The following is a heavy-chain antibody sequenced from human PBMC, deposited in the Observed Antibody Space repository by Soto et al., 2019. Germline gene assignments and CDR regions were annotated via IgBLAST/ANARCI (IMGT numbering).Heavy chain of an antibody. J-gene: IGHJ6*02. CDR3: ARLAPIAAADGMDV. Sequence: ETLSLTCAVSGYSISSGYYWGWIRQSPGKGLEWIGSIYHSGSTYYNPSLKSRVIISVDTSKNQFSLKLSSVTAADTAVYYCARLAPIAAADGMDVWGQGTTVTVSS. D-gene: IGHD6-13*01. CDR1: GYSISSGYY. V-gene: IGHV4-38-2*01. CDR2: IYHSGST.